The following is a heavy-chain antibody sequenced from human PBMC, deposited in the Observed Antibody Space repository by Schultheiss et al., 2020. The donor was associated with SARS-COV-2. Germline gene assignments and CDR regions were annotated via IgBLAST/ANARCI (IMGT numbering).Heavy chain of an antibody. Sequence: SQTLSLTCAISGDSVSSNSAAWNWIRQSPSRGLEWLGRTYYRSKWYNDYAVSVKSRITINPDTSKNQFSLQLNSVTPEDTAVYYCARNAVTKGRRGGAFDIWGQGTMVTVSS. CDR3: ARNAVTKGRRGGAFDI. CDR2: TYYRSKWYN. D-gene: IGHD4-17*01. CDR1: GDSVSSNSAA. J-gene: IGHJ3*02. V-gene: IGHV6-1*01.